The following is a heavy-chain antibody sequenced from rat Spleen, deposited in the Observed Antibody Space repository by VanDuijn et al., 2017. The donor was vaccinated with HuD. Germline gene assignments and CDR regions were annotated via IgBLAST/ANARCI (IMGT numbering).Heavy chain of an antibody. J-gene: IGHJ2*01. CDR3: ARQDTSGYFDY. Sequence: EVQLVESGGGLVQPGRSLKLSCAASGFTFSDYYMAWVRQAPTKGLEWVATISYGDSFGHSSTYYRDSVKGRFTVSRDNAKTILYLQMDSLRSDDTATYYCARQDTSGYFDYWGQGVMVTVSS. D-gene: IGHD4-3*01. V-gene: IGHV5-29*01. CDR1: GFTFSDYY. CDR2: ISYGDSFGHSST.